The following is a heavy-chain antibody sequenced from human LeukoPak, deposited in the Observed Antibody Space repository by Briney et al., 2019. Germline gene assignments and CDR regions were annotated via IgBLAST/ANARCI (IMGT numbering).Heavy chain of an antibody. Sequence: PGGSLRLSCAASGFTFSGHSMNWVRQAPGKGLEWISYIDTSGQTIYYADSVKGRFTTTRDNAKNTLYLQMNSLRAEDTAVYYCASRRGDSSGFDYWGQGTLVTVSS. V-gene: IGHV3-48*04. D-gene: IGHD3-22*01. CDR1: GFTFSGHS. CDR3: ASRRGDSSGFDY. J-gene: IGHJ4*02. CDR2: IDTSGQTI.